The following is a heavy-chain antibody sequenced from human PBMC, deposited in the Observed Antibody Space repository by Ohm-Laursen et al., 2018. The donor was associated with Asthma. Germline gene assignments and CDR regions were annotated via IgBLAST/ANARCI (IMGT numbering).Heavy chain of an antibody. D-gene: IGHD1-26*01. CDR3: AKRGIVGATSLNWFDP. V-gene: IGHV3-23*01. CDR2: ISGSGGST. CDR1: GFTFSSYA. J-gene: IGHJ5*02. Sequence: SLRLSCAASGFTFSSYAMSWVRQAPGKGLEWVSAISGSGGSTYYADSVKGRFTISRDNSKNTLYLQMNSLRAEDTAVYYCAKRGIVGATSLNWFDPWGQGTLVTVAS.